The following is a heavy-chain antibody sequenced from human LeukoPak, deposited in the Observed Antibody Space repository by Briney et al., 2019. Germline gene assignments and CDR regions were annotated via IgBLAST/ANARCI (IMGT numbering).Heavy chain of an antibody. CDR2: IYYSGST. CDR1: GGSISSSSYC. V-gene: IGHV4-39*01. Sequence: SETLSLTCTVSGGSISSSSYCWGWIRQPPGKGLEWIGTIYYSGSTYYNPSLKSRVTISVDTSKNQFSLKLSSVTAADTAVYYCARGRDDAQLVTLGYYYYYYYMDVWGKGTTVTVSS. J-gene: IGHJ6*03. CDR3: ARGRDDAQLVTLGYYYYYYYMDV. D-gene: IGHD6-6*01.